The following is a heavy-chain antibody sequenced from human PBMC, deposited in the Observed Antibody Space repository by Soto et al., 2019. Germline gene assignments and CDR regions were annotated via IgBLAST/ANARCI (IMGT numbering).Heavy chain of an antibody. CDR3: ARDGQARQGYYYMDV. CDR2: INPNSGGT. D-gene: IGHD6-6*01. Sequence: GASVKVSCKASGYTFTGYYMHWLRQAPGQGLEWMGWINPNSGGTNYAQKFQGWVTMTRDTSISTAYMELSRLRSDDTAVYYCARDGQARQGYYYMDVWGKGTTGTVSS. J-gene: IGHJ6*03. CDR1: GYTFTGYY. V-gene: IGHV1-2*04.